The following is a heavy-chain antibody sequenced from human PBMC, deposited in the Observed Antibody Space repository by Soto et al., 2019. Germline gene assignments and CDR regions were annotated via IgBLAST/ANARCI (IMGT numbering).Heavy chain of an antibody. CDR2: IIPIFGTA. D-gene: IGHD2-8*01. Sequence: GSSVKVSCKASGGTFSSYAISWVRQAPGQGLEWMGGIIPIFGTANYAQKFQGRVTITADESTSTAYMELSSLRSEDTAVYYCAATPSVSPRYYYYYGMDVWGQGTTVTVSS. J-gene: IGHJ6*02. CDR1: GGTFSSYA. CDR3: AATPSVSPRYYYYYGMDV. V-gene: IGHV1-69*13.